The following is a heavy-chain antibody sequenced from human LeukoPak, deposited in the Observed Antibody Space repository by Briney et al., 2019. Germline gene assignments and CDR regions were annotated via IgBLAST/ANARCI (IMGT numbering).Heavy chain of an antibody. CDR1: GGSISSSSYY. CDR3: ARHENFVWVFDY. J-gene: IGHJ4*02. D-gene: IGHD1-7*01. V-gene: IGHV4-39*01. Sequence: SETLSFTCTVSGGSISSSSYYWVWIRQPPGKGLEWIGSIYYSGSTYYNPSLKSRVTISVDTSKNQFSLKLSSVTAADTAVYYCARHENFVWVFDYWGQGTLVTVSS. CDR2: IYYSGST.